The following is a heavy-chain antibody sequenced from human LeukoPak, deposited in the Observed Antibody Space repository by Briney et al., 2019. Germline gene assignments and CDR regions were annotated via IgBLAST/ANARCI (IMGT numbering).Heavy chain of an antibody. CDR1: GGSVTSDSYF. Sequence: SETLSLICTVSGGSVTSDSYFWSWIRQPPGKGLEGIGFIFHSGSTNYNPSLKSRITMSLDTSKNQFSLKVRSVTAADTGVYYCARDSGLSSTIFWNYWGQGTLVTVSS. V-gene: IGHV4-61*01. CDR3: ARDSGLSSTIFWNY. J-gene: IGHJ4*02. CDR2: IFHSGST. D-gene: IGHD3-9*01.